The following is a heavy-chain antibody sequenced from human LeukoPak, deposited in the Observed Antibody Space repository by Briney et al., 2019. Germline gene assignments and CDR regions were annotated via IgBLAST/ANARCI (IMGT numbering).Heavy chain of an antibody. J-gene: IGHJ4*02. Sequence: SGTLSLTCAVSGGSISSSNWWSWVRQPPGKGLEWIGEIYHSGSTNYNPSLKSRVTISVDKSKNQFSLKLSSVTAADTAVYYCARAVVAATRDFDYWGQGTLVTVSS. CDR1: GGSISSSNW. D-gene: IGHD2-15*01. CDR3: ARAVVAATRDFDY. CDR2: IYHSGST. V-gene: IGHV4-4*02.